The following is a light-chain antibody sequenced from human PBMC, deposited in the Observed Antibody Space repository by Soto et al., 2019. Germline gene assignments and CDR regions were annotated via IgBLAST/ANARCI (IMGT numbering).Light chain of an antibody. CDR3: SSFTTNRIYV. V-gene: IGLV2-14*01. CDR1: SNDIGTYDY. CDR2: GVR. J-gene: IGLJ1*01. Sequence: QSVLTQPTSVSGSPGQSITISCTGNSNDIGTYDYVSWYQQHPGKAPRLLIHGVRNRPSGISSRFSDSKSGLTASLTISGLQAEEEADYYCSSFTTNRIYVFGPGTKVTVL.